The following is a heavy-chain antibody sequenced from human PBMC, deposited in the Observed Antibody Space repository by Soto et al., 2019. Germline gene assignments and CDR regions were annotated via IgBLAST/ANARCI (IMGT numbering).Heavy chain of an antibody. Sequence: GGSLRLSCAASGFTFSSYAMSWVRQAPGKGLEWVSAISGSGGSTYYADSVKGRFTISRDNSKNTLYLQMNSLRAEDTAVYCCAKDLGGYCSGGSCPGGFDYWGQGTLVTVSS. J-gene: IGHJ4*02. CDR1: GFTFSSYA. CDR3: AKDLGGYCSGGSCPGGFDY. D-gene: IGHD2-15*01. V-gene: IGHV3-23*01. CDR2: ISGSGGST.